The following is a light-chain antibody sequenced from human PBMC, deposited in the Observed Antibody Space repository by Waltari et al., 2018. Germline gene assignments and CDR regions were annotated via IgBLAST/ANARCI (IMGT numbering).Light chain of an antibody. CDR3: QQYNHFPPT. CDR1: EDIMNH. V-gene: IGKV1-33*01. Sequence: DFQMTQSPSSLSASVGDRVTITCRATEDIMNHLYWYHQKPGKAPKLLIYDSSHLHTGGSSRFRGSGSGTHFSLTIDNLQPEDLGTYYCQQYNHFPPTFGQGTRLEI. J-gene: IGKJ5*01. CDR2: DSS.